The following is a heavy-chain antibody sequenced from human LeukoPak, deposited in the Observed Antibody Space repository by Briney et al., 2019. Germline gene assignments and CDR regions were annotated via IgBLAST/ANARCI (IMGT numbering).Heavy chain of an antibody. CDR3: ARDYGGNSRLWAFDI. CDR2: IYYSGST. J-gene: IGHJ3*02. V-gene: IGHV4-31*03. Sequence: SETLSFTCTVSGGSISSGGYCWSWIRQHPGKGLEWIGYIYYSGSTYYNPSLKSRVTISVDTSKNQFSLKLSSVTAADTAVYYCARDYGGNSRLWAFDIWGQGTMVTVSS. CDR1: GGSISSGGYC. D-gene: IGHD4-23*01.